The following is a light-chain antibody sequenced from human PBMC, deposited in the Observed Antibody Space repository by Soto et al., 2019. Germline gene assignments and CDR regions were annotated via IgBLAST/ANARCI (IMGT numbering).Light chain of an antibody. V-gene: IGKV3-15*01. CDR2: GAS. CDR3: QQYNNLPPWT. J-gene: IGKJ1*01. CDR1: QSVSSN. Sequence: VMTQSPATLSVSPGERATLPCRASQSVSSNLAWYQQKPGQAPRLLIYGASTRATGIPARFSGSGSGTEFTLTISSLQSEDFAVYYCQQYNNLPPWTFGQGTKVAIK.